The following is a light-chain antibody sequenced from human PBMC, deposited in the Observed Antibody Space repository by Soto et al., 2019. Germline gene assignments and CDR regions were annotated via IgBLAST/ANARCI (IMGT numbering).Light chain of an antibody. J-gene: IGKJ4*01. CDR2: GAS. CDR3: QQYNSWPLT. Sequence: EVVMTQSPATLSVSPVERATLSGRASQSVSSKLAWYQQKPGQAPRLLLYGASTRATGIPARFSGSGSGTDFTLTISSLQSEDFAVYYCQQYNSWPLTFGGGTKVDI. CDR1: QSVSSK. V-gene: IGKV3-15*01.